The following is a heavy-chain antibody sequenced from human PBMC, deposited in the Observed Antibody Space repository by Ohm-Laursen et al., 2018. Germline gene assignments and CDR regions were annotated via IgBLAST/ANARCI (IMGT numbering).Heavy chain of an antibody. CDR3: AGGETYYSDSSGYYRGMGGDY. Sequence: TLSLTCTVSGGSISSYYWSWIRQPPGKGLEWIGYIYYSGSTNYNPSLKSRVTISVDTSKNQFSLKLSSVTAADTAVYYCAGGETYYSDSSGYYRGMGGDYWGQGTLVTVSS. D-gene: IGHD3-22*01. J-gene: IGHJ4*02. CDR1: GGSISSYY. CDR2: IYYSGST. V-gene: IGHV4-59*01.